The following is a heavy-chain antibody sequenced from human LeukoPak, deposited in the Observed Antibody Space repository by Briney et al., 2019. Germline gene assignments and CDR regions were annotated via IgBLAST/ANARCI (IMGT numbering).Heavy chain of an antibody. J-gene: IGHJ5*02. Sequence: PGGSLRLSCAASGFTFSSYEMNWVRQAPGKGLEWVSYISSSGSTIYYADSVKGRFTISRDNAKNSLYLQMNSLRAEDTAVYYCARGHLNYDSQAWGQGTLVTVSS. D-gene: IGHD3-22*01. CDR2: ISSSGSTI. CDR1: GFTFSSYE. V-gene: IGHV3-48*03. CDR3: ARGHLNYDSQA.